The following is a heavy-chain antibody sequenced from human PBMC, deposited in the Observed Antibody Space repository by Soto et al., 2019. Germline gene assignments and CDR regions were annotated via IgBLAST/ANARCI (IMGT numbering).Heavy chain of an antibody. Sequence: PSETLSLTCTVSGGSISSSSYYWGWIRQPPGKGLEWIGSIYYSGSTYYNPSLKSRVTISVDTPKNQFSLKLSSVTAADTAVYYCASLPNLIAAADPFDYWGQGTLVTVSS. V-gene: IGHV4-39*01. J-gene: IGHJ4*02. CDR2: IYYSGST. CDR3: ASLPNLIAAADPFDY. D-gene: IGHD6-13*01. CDR1: GGSISSSSYY.